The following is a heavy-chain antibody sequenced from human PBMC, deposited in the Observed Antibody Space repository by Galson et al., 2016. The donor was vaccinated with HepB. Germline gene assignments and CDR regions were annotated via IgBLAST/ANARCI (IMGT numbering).Heavy chain of an antibody. V-gene: IGHV5-51*01. D-gene: IGHD3-3*01. CDR2: IYPGNSDT. CDR1: GYTFTRYW. Sequence: QSGAEVKKSGESLTISCKGSGYTFTRYWIGWVRQLPGKGLEWMGIIYPGNSDTKYSPSFEGQVTISADKSINTAFLQWSSLKASDTAMYYCARQPHYDLLGGYWFDSWGQGTLVTVSS. CDR3: ARQPHYDLLGGYWFDS. J-gene: IGHJ5*01.